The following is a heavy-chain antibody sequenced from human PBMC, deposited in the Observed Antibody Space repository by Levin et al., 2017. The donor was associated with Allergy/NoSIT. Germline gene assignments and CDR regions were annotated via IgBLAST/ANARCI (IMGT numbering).Heavy chain of an antibody. D-gene: IGHD2-15*01. CDR2: IVVGSGNT. CDR1: GFTFTSSA. J-gene: IGHJ4*02. Sequence: SVKVSCKASGFTFTSSAVQWVRQARGQRLEWIGWIVVGSGNTNYAQKFQERVTITRDMSTSTAYMELSSLRSEDTAVYYCAADREYCSGGSCYYDDYWGQGTLVTVSS. CDR3: AADREYCSGGSCYYDDY. V-gene: IGHV1-58*01.